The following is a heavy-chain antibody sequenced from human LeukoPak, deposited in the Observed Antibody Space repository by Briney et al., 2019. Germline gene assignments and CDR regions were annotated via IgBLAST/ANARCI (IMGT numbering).Heavy chain of an antibody. CDR3: AKDATPYYDISTGYPSDYFDY. CDR2: ISGSGGST. D-gene: IGHD3-9*01. J-gene: IGHJ4*02. Sequence: GGSLRLSCAASGFTVSSNYMSWVRQAPGKGLEWVSAISGSGGSTYYADSVKGRFTISRDNSKNTLYLQMNSLRAEDTAVYYCAKDATPYYDISTGYPSDYFDYWGQGTLVTVSS. CDR1: GFTVSSNY. V-gene: IGHV3-23*01.